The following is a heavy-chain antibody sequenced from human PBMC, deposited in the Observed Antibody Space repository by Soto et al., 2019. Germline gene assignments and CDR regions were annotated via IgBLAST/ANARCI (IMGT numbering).Heavy chain of an antibody. CDR3: AKVNDGDWAYFDY. CDR2: ISYDGSNK. V-gene: IGHV3-30*18. D-gene: IGHD4-17*01. Sequence: QVQLVESGGGVVQPGRSLRLSCAASGFTFSSYGMHWVRQAPGKGLEWVAVISYDGSNKYYADSVKGRFTISRDNSKNTLYLQMNSLRAEDTAVYYCAKVNDGDWAYFDYWGQGTLVTVSS. CDR1: GFTFSSYG. J-gene: IGHJ4*02.